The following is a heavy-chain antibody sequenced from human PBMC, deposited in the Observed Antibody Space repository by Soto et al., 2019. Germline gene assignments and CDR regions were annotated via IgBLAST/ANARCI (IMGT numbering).Heavy chain of an antibody. Sequence: QVQLVESGGGVVQPGRSLRLSCATSGFTFSHYGMNWVRQAPGKGLEWVAGIWHDASKKYYQDSVKGRFTVSRDNSXXTMYLQVNSLTAEDTALYYCARDADTSGYFSYFDQWGQGTLVSVSS. CDR1: GFTFSHYG. CDR3: ARDADTSGYFSYFDQ. D-gene: IGHD3-22*01. CDR2: IWHDASKK. V-gene: IGHV3-33*01. J-gene: IGHJ4*02.